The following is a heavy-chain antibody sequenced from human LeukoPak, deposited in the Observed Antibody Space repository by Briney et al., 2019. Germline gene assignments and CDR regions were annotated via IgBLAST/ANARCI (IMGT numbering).Heavy chain of an antibody. V-gene: IGHV3-23*01. Sequence: GGSLRLSCAASGFTFSSYAMSWVRQAPGKGLEGVSVISYSGGSTFYADSVKGRFTISRDNSKNTLYLQMNSLRAEDTAVYYCAKRASGSGTSLYYFDYWGQGTLVTVSS. J-gene: IGHJ4*02. CDR2: ISYSGGST. D-gene: IGHD3-10*01. CDR1: GFTFSSYA. CDR3: AKRASGSGTSLYYFDY.